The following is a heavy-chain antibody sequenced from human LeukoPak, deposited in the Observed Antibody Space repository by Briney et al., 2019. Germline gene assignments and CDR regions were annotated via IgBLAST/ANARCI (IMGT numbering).Heavy chain of an antibody. D-gene: IGHD3-10*01. Sequence: PGGSLRLSCVASGFTFGNYWMHWGRQAPGKGLVWVSRINSDGSSTSYADSVKGRFTTSRDNAKNTLYLQMNSLRDADTAVYYCARTYGSGSYYVDFDYWGQGTLVTVSS. V-gene: IGHV3-74*01. CDR2: INSDGSST. J-gene: IGHJ4*02. CDR3: ARTYGSGSYYVDFDY. CDR1: GFTFGNYW.